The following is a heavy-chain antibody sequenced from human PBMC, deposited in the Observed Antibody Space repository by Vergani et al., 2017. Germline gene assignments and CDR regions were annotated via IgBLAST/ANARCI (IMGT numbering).Heavy chain of an antibody. D-gene: IGHD5-12*01. V-gene: IGHV3-23*01. Sequence: EVQLLESGGDLVQPGGSLRLSCAASGFTFNHYAMNWVRQAPGKGLEWFSGISGSGGSTYYAGSVKGRFTISRDSSKTTLYLKMNSLSAGDTAVYYCAKANPRNSGYDYLYYYHAMDVWGQGTTVTVSS. J-gene: IGHJ6*02. CDR3: AKANPRNSGYDYLYYYHAMDV. CDR2: ISGSGGST. CDR1: GFTFNHYA.